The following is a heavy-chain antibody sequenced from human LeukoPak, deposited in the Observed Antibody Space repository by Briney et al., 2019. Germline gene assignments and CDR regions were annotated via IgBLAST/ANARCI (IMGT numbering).Heavy chain of an antibody. CDR2: IYSGGST. CDR3: AKGVGSGYYLDQDVGFDY. D-gene: IGHD3-22*01. V-gene: IGHV3-53*05. Sequence: PGGSLRLSCAASGFTVSSNYMSWVRQAPGKGLEWVSVIYSGGSTYYADSVKGRFTISRDNSKNTLYLQMNSLRAEDTALYYCAKGVGSGYYLDQDVGFDYWGQGTLVTVSS. CDR1: GFTVSSNY. J-gene: IGHJ4*02.